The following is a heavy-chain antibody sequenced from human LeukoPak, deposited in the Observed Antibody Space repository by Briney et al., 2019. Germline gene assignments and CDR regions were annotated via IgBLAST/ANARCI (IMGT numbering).Heavy chain of an antibody. V-gene: IGHV3-33*01. CDR1: GFTFSSYG. D-gene: IGHD3-22*01. CDR3: AGYDSSGYYPDYYYGMDV. Sequence: GKSLRLSCAASGFTFSSYGMHWVRQAPGKGLEWVAVIWYDGSNKYYADSVKGRFTFSRDNSKNTLYLQMNSLRAEDTAVYYCAGYDSSGYYPDYYYGMDVWGQGTTVTVSS. CDR2: IWYDGSNK. J-gene: IGHJ6*02.